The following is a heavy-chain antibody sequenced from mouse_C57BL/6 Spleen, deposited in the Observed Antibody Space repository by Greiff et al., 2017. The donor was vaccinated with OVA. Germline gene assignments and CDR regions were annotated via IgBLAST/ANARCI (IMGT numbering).Heavy chain of an antibody. D-gene: IGHD1-1*01. J-gene: IGHJ2*01. V-gene: IGHV1-59*01. CDR2: IDPSDSYT. CDR1: GYTFTSYW. Sequence: VQLQQPGAELVRPGTSVKLSCKASGYTFTSYWMHWVKQRPGQGLEWIGVIDPSDSYTNYNQKFKGKATLTVDTSSSTAYMQLSSLTSEDAAVDYCAVTTVVVGDYWGQGTTLTVSS. CDR3: AVTTVVVGDY.